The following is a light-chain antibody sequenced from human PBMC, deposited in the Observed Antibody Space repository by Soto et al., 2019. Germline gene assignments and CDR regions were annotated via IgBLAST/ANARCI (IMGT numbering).Light chain of an antibody. CDR2: DAS. CDR3: QQYGNSPLT. Sequence: EFVLTQSPGTLSLSPGERATLSCRASQTVRNNYLAWYQQKPGQAPRLLIYDASSRATGIPDRFSASGSGTDFTLTISRLEPEDFAVYYCQQYGNSPLTFGGGTKVDIK. J-gene: IGKJ4*01. CDR1: QTVRNNY. V-gene: IGKV3-20*01.